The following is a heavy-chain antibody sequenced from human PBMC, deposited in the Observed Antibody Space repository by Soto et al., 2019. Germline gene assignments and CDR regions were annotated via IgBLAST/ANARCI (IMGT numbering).Heavy chain of an antibody. CDR3: ARGTPRGYSYD. J-gene: IGHJ4*02. CDR2: IKQDGSEK. D-gene: IGHD5-18*01. V-gene: IGHV3-7*01. Sequence: EVQLVESGGGLVQPGGSLRLSCAASGFTFSTYWMNWVRQAPGKGLEWVANIKQDGSEKYYVDSVKGRFTISRDNAKNSQYLQLNSLRAEDTAVYYCARGTPRGYSYDWGQGTLVTVSS. CDR1: GFTFSTYW.